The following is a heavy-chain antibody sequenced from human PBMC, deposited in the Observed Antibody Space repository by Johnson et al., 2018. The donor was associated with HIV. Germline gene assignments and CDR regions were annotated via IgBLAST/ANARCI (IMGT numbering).Heavy chain of an antibody. CDR3: ARVPDSSGWDAFDI. D-gene: IGHD6-19*01. CDR2: INWNGGST. J-gene: IGHJ3*02. CDR1: GFTFSNAW. V-gene: IGHV3-20*04. Sequence: VHLVESGGGLVKPGGSLRLSCAASGFTFSNAWMSWVRQAPGKGLEWVSAINWNGGSTGYADSVKGRFTLSRDNAKNSLYLQMNSVRAEDTALYYCARVPDSSGWDAFDIWGQGTMVTVSS.